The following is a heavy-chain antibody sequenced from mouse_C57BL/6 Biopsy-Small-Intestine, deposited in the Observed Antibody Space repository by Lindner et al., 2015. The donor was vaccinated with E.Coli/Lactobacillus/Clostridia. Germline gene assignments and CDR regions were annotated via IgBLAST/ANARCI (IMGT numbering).Heavy chain of an antibody. V-gene: IGHV1-63*01. D-gene: IGHD2-3*01. Sequence: VQLQESGAELVRPGTSVKMSCKASGYTFTNYWIGWAKQRPGHGLEWIGEILPGSGSTNYNEKFKGKATFTADTSSNTAYMQLSSLTTEDSAIYYCARSGWLPIWGQGTTLTVSS. CDR2: ILPGSGST. CDR1: GYTFTNYW. J-gene: IGHJ2*01. CDR3: ARSGWLPI.